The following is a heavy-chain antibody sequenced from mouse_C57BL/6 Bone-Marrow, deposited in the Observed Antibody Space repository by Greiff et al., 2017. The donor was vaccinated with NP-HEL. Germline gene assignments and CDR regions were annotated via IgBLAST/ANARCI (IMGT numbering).Heavy chain of an antibody. Sequence: VQLQQSGPELVKPGASVKISCKASGYTFTDYYMNWVKQSHGKSLEWIGDINPNNGGTSYNQKFKGKATLTVDKSSSTAYMERRSLTSEDSAVYYCARDYYGSSHWYFDVWGTGTTVTVSS. D-gene: IGHD1-1*01. CDR3: ARDYYGSSHWYFDV. V-gene: IGHV1-26*01. J-gene: IGHJ1*03. CDR2: INPNNGGT. CDR1: GYTFTDYY.